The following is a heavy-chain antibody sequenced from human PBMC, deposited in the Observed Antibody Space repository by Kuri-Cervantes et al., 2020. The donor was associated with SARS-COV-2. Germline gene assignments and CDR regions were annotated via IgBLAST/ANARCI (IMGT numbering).Heavy chain of an antibody. J-gene: IGHJ4*02. Sequence: GSLRLSCAVYGGSFSGYFWSWIRQPPGKGLEWIGEINHSGSTNYNASLKSRVTISVDTSKNQFSLKLNSVTAADTALYYCARSLSGVDWGQGTLVTVSS. V-gene: IGHV4-34*01. D-gene: IGHD2-21*01. CDR2: INHSGST. CDR3: ARSLSGVD. CDR1: GGSFSGYF.